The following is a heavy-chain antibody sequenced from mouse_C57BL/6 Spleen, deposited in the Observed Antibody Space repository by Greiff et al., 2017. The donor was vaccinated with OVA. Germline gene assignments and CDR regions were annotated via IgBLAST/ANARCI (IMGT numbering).Heavy chain of an antibody. CDR2: IYPGSGNT. V-gene: IGHV1-66*01. CDR3: AVLLREGY. J-gene: IGHJ2*01. D-gene: IGHD1-1*01. CDR1: GYSFTSYY. Sequence: VKLVESGPELVKPGASVKISCKASGYSFTSYYIHWVKQRPGQGLEWIGWIYPGSGNTKYNEKFKGKATLTADTSSSTAYMQLSSLTSEDSAVYYCAVLLREGYWGQGTTLTVSS.